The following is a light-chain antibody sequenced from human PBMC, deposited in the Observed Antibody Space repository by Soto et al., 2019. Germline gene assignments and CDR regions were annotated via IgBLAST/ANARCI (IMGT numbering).Light chain of an antibody. J-gene: IGKJ1*01. V-gene: IGKV1-5*01. Sequence: DIQMTQSPSTLSASVGDRVTITCRASQSISSRLAWYQQKPAKAPKLLIYDASSLASGGPSRFSGGGSGTEFTLTISSVQPDDFVSYYCQQYNSYPWTFGQGTKVEIK. CDR2: DAS. CDR1: QSISSR. CDR3: QQYNSYPWT.